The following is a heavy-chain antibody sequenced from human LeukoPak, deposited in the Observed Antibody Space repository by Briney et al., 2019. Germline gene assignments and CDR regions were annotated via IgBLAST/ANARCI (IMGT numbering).Heavy chain of an antibody. V-gene: IGHV4-59*01. Sequence: SETLSLTCTVSGGSISSYYWSWTRQPPGKGLEWIGYIYYSGSTKYNPSFESRVTISVDTSKNQFSLKLISVTAADTAVYYCATVVRDDILTGYYIDHWGQGTLVTVSS. CDR1: GGSISSYY. CDR2: IYYSGST. D-gene: IGHD3-9*01. CDR3: ATVVRDDILTGYYIDH. J-gene: IGHJ4*02.